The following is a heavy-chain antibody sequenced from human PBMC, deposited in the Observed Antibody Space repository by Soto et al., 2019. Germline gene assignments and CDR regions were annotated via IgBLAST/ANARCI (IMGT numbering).Heavy chain of an antibody. CDR2: MSPNRGNT. J-gene: IGHJ5*02. CDR1: GYTFTSYD. CDR3: ARDYGGNSGWFDP. D-gene: IGHD4-17*01. V-gene: IGHV1-8*01. Sequence: QVQLVQSGAEVKRPGASVKVSCKASGYTFTSYDLNWVRQAPGQGLEWIGWMSPNRGNTGYAQKFQGRVTMTTNTAMSTAYMELSSLTSEDTAVYYCARDYGGNSGWFDPWGQGTLVSVSS.